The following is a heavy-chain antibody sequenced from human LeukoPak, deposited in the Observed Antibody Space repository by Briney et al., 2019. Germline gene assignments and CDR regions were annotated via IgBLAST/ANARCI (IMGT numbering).Heavy chain of an antibody. D-gene: IGHD6-19*01. V-gene: IGHV3-74*01. Sequence: GGSLRLSCAASGFTFSSYWMHWVRQALGKGLVWVSRINSDGSSTSYADSVKGRFTISRDNAKNTLYLQMNSLRAEDTAVYYCARVGLYSSGWYSDDWFDPWGQGTLVTVSS. CDR1: GFTFSSYW. J-gene: IGHJ5*02. CDR3: ARVGLYSSGWYSDDWFDP. CDR2: INSDGSST.